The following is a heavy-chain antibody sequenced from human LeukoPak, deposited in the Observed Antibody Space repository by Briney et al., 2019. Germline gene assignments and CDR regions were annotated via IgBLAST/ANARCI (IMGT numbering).Heavy chain of an antibody. CDR1: GFTFSSYA. Sequence: RRGSLRLSCAASGFTFSSYAMHWVRQAPGKGLEWVAVISYDGSYKDYADSVKGRFTISRDNSKNTLYLQMNSLRAEDTAVYYCAKDNRGYDSSGLDVFDIRGQGTMVTVSS. J-gene: IGHJ3*02. V-gene: IGHV3-30*04. CDR2: ISYDGSYK. CDR3: AKDNRGYDSSGLDVFDI. D-gene: IGHD3-22*01.